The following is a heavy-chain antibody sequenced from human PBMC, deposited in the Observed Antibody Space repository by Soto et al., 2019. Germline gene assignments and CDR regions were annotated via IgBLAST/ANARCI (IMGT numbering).Heavy chain of an antibody. D-gene: IGHD2-15*01. CDR1: GGTFSSYA. J-gene: IGHJ6*02. CDR3: ARAQGYCSGGSCYLGDYYYGMDV. V-gene: IGHV1-69*13. CDR2: IIPIFGTA. Sequence: ASVKVSCKASGGTFSSYAISWVRQAPGQGLEWMGGIIPIFGTANYAQKFQGRVTITADESTSTAYMELSSLRSDDTAVYYCARAQGYCSGGSCYLGDYYYGMDVWGQGTTVTVSS.